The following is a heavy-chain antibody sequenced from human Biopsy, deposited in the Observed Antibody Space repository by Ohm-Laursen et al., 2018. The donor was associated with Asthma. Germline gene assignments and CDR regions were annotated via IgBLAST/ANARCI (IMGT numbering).Heavy chain of an antibody. CDR1: GYTFINYA. Sequence: ASVKVSCKASGYTFINYAIHWVRQAPGQRLEWMGWINAGNGNTKYSAKFQGRVTITRDTSASTAYMDLSSLRSEDTAVYYCARTYYDFLTGQVNDALAMWGQGTVVTVSS. CDR2: INAGNGNT. V-gene: IGHV1-3*01. CDR3: ARTYYDFLTGQVNDALAM. D-gene: IGHD3-9*01. J-gene: IGHJ3*02.